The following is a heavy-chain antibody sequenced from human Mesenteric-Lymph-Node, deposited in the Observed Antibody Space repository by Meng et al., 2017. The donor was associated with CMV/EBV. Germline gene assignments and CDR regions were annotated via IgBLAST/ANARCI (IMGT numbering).Heavy chain of an antibody. CDR2: ITYTGST. V-gene: IGHV4-59*01. J-gene: IGHJ4*02. CDR3: ARSMAY. Sequence: SETLSLTCKVSGYSITSGYYWSWIRQSPGKGLEWIGYITYTGSTHYNPSLRSRVTISVDKSKNQFSLELTSVTAADTAVYHCARSMAYWGQGILVTVSS. D-gene: IGHD2-21*01. CDR1: GYSITSGYY.